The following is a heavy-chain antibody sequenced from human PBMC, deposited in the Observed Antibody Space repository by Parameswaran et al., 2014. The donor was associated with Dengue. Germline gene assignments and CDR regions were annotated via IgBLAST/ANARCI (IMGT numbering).Heavy chain of an antibody. CDR3: ARVPGTTVTTSYFDY. CDR2: ISSSSSYI. Sequence: WIRQPPGKGLEWVSSISSSSSYIYYADSVKGRFTISRDNAKNSLYLQMNSLRAEDTAVYYCARVPGTTVTTSYFDYWGQGTLVTVSS. D-gene: IGHD4-17*01. J-gene: IGHJ4*02. V-gene: IGHV3-21*01.